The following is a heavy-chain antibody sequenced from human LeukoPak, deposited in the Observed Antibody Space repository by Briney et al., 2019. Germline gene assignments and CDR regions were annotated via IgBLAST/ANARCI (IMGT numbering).Heavy chain of an antibody. CDR1: SGSFSGYY. D-gene: IGHD4-17*01. CDR3: ARVRGDGDYVTYYFDY. CDR2: INHSGST. J-gene: IGHJ4*02. V-gene: IGHV4-34*01. Sequence: SETLSLTCAVYSGSFSGYYWSWIRQPPGKGLEWIGEINHSGSTNYNPSLKSRVTISVDTSKNQFSLKLSSVTAADTAVYYCARVRGDGDYVTYYFDYWGQGTLVTVSS.